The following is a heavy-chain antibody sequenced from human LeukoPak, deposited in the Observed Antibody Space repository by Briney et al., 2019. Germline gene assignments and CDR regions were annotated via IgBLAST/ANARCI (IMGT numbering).Heavy chain of an antibody. CDR1: GFTFSGSD. D-gene: IGHD6-19*01. CDR2: ISYDGGKK. V-gene: IGHV3-30*18. Sequence: PGTSLRLSCAASGFTFSGSDMHWVRQAPGKGLEWVATISYDGGKKNYAAAVQGRFIVSRDNPVNTLNLQMNSLRVEDTALYYCAKDGQAVGEYYFDYWGQGTLVTVSS. CDR3: AKDGQAVGEYYFDY. J-gene: IGHJ4*02.